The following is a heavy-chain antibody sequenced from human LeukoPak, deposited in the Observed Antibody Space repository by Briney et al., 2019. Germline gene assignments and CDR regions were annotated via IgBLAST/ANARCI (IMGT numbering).Heavy chain of an antibody. D-gene: IGHD5-18*01. Sequence: PGGSLRLSCAASGFTFSSYSMNWVRQAPGKGLEWVSSISSSSSYIYYADSVEGRFTISRDNAKNSLYLQMNSLRAEDTAVYYCARDIQAHTAMGVYYFDYWGQGTLVTVSS. V-gene: IGHV3-21*01. CDR3: ARDIQAHTAMGVYYFDY. CDR2: ISSSSSYI. CDR1: GFTFSSYS. J-gene: IGHJ4*02.